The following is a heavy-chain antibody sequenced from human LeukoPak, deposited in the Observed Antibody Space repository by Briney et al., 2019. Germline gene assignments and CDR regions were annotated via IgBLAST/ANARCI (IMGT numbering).Heavy chain of an antibody. CDR2: ISYDGSNK. V-gene: IGHV3-30*18. CDR3: AKDSQLVPFDY. Sequence: GGSLRLSCAASGFTFSSYGMHWVRQAPGKGLEWVAVISYDGSNKYYADSVKGRFTISRDNSKNTLYLRMNSLRAEDTAVYYCAKDSQLVPFDYWGQGTLVTVSS. J-gene: IGHJ4*02. CDR1: GFTFSSYG. D-gene: IGHD6-6*01.